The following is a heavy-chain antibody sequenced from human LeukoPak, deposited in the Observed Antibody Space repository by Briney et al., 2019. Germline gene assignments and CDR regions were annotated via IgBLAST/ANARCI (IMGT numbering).Heavy chain of an antibody. CDR2: ISGSDGST. D-gene: IGHD4-11*01. CDR1: GFTFTYYA. CDR3: AKAGDYSYFDY. Sequence: GGSLRLSCAASGFTFTYYAMNWVRQTPGKGLEWVSAISGSDGSTYYADSVKGRFTISRDNSKNTLYLQMNSLRAEDTAVYYCAKAGDYSYFDYWGQGTLVTVSS. J-gene: IGHJ4*02. V-gene: IGHV3-23*01.